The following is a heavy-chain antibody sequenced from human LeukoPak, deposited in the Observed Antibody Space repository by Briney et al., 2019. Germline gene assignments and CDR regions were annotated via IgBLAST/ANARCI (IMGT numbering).Heavy chain of an antibody. CDR2: ISHDGTNI. V-gene: IGHV3-30*03. CDR1: GFTFSSYG. Sequence: GGSLRLSCAASGFTFSSYGMHWVRQAPGKGLEWVAAISHDGTNIHYAESVKGRFTISRDNSKNMLYLQMNSLRAEDAALYYCAETGPTDFWGQGTLVTVSS. CDR3: AETGPTDF. D-gene: IGHD3-9*01. J-gene: IGHJ4*02.